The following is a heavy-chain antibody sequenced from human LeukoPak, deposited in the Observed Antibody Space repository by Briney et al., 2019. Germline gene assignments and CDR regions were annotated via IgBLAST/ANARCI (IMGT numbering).Heavy chain of an antibody. D-gene: IGHD2-15*01. Sequence: SQTLSLTCAISGDSISSNRAAWNWIRQSPSRGLEWLGRTYYRSKWYNDYAVSVKSRITINPDTSKNQFSLQLNSVTPEDTAVYYCARVPDIAVAYGMDVWGQGTTVTVSS. V-gene: IGHV6-1*01. CDR2: TYYRSKWYN. CDR3: ARVPDIAVAYGMDV. J-gene: IGHJ6*02. CDR1: GDSISSNRAA.